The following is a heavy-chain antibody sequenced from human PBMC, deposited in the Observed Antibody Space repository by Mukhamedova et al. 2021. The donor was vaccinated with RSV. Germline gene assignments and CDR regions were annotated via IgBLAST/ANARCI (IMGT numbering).Heavy chain of an antibody. V-gene: IGHV4-34*01. Sequence: GEINHSGSTNYNPSLKSRVTISVDTSKNQFSLKLSSVTAADTAVYYCARGQWFGESYYYYGMDVWGQGTTGTVSS. CDR2: INHSGST. D-gene: IGHD3-10*01. J-gene: IGHJ6*02. CDR3: ARGQWFGESYYYYGMDV.